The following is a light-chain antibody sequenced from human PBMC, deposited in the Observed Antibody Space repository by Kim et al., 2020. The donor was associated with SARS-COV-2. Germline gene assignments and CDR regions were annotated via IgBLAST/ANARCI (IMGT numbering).Light chain of an antibody. Sequence: SYELTQPPSVSVSPGETATISCTGDNLQFKYVCWYQRTAGHSPVLVLYRDNKRPSGIPERFSGSNSGNTATLTISGTQAMDEADYYCQVWDNSLGVLGAGTQLTVL. CDR3: QVWDNSLGV. CDR1: NLQFKY. J-gene: IGLJ2*01. V-gene: IGLV3-1*01. CDR2: RDN.